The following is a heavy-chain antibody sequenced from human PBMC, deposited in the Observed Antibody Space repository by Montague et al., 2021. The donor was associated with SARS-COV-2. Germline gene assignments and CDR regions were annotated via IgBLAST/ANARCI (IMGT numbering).Heavy chain of an antibody. CDR1: GDSVSRNSVA. J-gene: IGHJ4*02. CDR3: ARTSASSDY. D-gene: IGHD1-26*01. CDR2: TYYRSKWYN. Sequence: CAISGDSVSRNSVARNWIRQSPSRGLEWLGRTYYRSKWYNDYAVSVKSRITINPDTSKNQISLQLNSVTPEDTAVYYCARTSASSDYWGQGTLVIVSS. V-gene: IGHV6-1*01.